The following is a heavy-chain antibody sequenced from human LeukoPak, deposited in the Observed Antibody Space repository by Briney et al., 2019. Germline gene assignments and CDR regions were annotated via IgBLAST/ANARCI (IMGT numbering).Heavy chain of an antibody. Sequence: SVKVSCKASGGTFSTYTITWVRQAPGQGLEWMGGIIPVFGTANYAQKFQGRVTVATDESTSTAYLELSSLRSEDTAIYYCARVDRYHYYLDVWGKGTTVTISS. CDR3: ARVDRYHYYLDV. CDR1: GGTFSTYT. CDR2: IIPVFGTA. V-gene: IGHV1-69*05. J-gene: IGHJ6*03.